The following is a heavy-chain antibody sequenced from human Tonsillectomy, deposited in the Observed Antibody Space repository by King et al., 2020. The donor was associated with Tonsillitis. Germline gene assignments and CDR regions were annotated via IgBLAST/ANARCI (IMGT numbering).Heavy chain of an antibody. D-gene: IGHD2-15*01. V-gene: IGHV3-48*01. J-gene: IGHJ4*02. CDR3: ARDHLLQPNDY. CDR2: ISSSSSTI. CDR1: GFTFSSYS. Sequence: VQLVESGGGLVQPGGSLRLSCAASGFTFSSYSMNWVRQAPGKGLEWVSYISSSSSTIYYADSVKGQFTISRDNAKNSLYLQMNSLRAEDTAVYYCARDHLLQPNDYWGQGTLVTVSS.